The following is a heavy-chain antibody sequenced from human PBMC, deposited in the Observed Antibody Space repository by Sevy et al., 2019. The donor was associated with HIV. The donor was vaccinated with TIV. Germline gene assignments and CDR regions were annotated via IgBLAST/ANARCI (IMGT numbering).Heavy chain of an antibody. CDR2: FDPEDGET. Sequence: ASVKVSCKVSGYTLGKLSMHWVRQAPGKGPEWMGGFDPEDGETIYAQKFQGRVTMTEDTSTDTAYMELSSLRSEDTAVYYCATLDFWSDYPLYGMDVWGQGTTVTVSS. CDR3: ATLDFWSDYPLYGMDV. CDR1: GYTLGKLS. D-gene: IGHD3-3*01. V-gene: IGHV1-24*01. J-gene: IGHJ6*02.